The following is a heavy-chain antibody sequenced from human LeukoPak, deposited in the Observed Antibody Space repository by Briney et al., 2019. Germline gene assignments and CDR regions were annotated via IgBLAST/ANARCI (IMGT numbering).Heavy chain of an antibody. D-gene: IGHD1-26*01. J-gene: IGHJ4*02. CDR3: ARDRFGSYYY. CDR2: IYYSGST. V-gene: IGHV4-39*07. CDR1: GGSISSSSYY. Sequence: KPSETLSLTCTVSGGSISSSSYYWGWIRQPPGKGLEWIGSIYYSGSTYYNPSLKSRVTISVDTSENQFSLKLSSVTAADTAVYYCARDRFGSYYYWGQGTLVTVSS.